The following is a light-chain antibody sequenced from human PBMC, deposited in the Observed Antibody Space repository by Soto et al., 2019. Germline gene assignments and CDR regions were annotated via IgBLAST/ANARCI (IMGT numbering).Light chain of an antibody. CDR2: GAA. J-gene: IGKJ1*01. CDR1: QTVSSSK. CDR3: HQYGSSPRT. V-gene: IGKV3-20*01. Sequence: EIVLTQSPGTLSLSPGERATLSCRASQTVSSSKLAWYQQKPGPATKVLIYGAASRATGIPDRFSGSGSGTDFTLTISRLEPEDFAVYYCHQYGSSPRTFGQGTKVEIK.